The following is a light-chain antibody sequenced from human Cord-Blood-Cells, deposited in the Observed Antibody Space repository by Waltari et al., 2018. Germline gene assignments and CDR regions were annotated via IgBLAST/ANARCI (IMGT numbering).Light chain of an antibody. Sequence: DIQMTQSPSYLSASVGARVTITWRASQSISSYLNWYQQKPGKAPKLLIYAASSLQSGVASRFSGSGSGTDFTRTISSLQPEDFATYYCQQSYSTPFTFGPGTKVDIK. CDR2: AAS. V-gene: IGKV1-39*01. CDR1: QSISSY. J-gene: IGKJ3*01. CDR3: QQSYSTPFT.